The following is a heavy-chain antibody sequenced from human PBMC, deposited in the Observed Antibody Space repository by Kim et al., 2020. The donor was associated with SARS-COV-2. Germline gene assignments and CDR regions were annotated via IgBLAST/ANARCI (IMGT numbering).Heavy chain of an antibody. CDR3: ARDGTITMIVSCDAFDI. V-gene: IGHV3-11*06. J-gene: IGHJ3*02. Sequence: KGRFTISRDNAKNSLYLQMNSLRAEDTAVYYYARDGTITMIVSCDAFDIWGQGTMVTVSS. D-gene: IGHD3-22*01.